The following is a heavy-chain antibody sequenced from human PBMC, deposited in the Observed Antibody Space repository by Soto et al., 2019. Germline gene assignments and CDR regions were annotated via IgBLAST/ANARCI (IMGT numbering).Heavy chain of an antibody. V-gene: IGHV3-9*01. CDR1: GFTFDDYA. Sequence: EVQLVESGGGLVQPGRSLRLSCAASGFTFDDYAMHWVRQAPGKGLEWVSGISWNSGSIGYADSVKGRFTISRDNAKNSLYLQMNSLRAEDTALYYCAKAAPGADVPLWGRGTLVTVSS. CDR3: AKAAPGADVPL. J-gene: IGHJ2*01. CDR2: ISWNSGSI.